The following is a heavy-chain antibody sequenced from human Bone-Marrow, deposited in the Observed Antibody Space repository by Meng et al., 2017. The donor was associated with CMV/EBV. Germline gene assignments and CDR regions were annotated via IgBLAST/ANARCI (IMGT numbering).Heavy chain of an antibody. V-gene: IGHV4-39*07. CDR1: GGSISSSSYY. Sequence: SETLSLTGTVSGGSISSSSYYWGWIRQPPGKGLEWIGSIYYSGSTYYNPSLKSRVTISVDTSKNYVSLKLSSVTAADPAVYYCAYSPAGPKFDHWGQGTLVTVSS. CDR2: IYYSGST. D-gene: IGHD1-14*01. J-gene: IGHJ4*02. CDR3: AYSPAGPKFDH.